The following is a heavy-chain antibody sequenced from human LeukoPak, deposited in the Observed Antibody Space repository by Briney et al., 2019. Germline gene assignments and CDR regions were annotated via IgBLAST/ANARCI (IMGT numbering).Heavy chain of an antibody. CDR2: IYSGGST. J-gene: IGHJ3*02. CDR3: AREEDYGDYAAFDI. D-gene: IGHD4-17*01. V-gene: IGHV3-66*01. Sequence: PGGSLRLSCAASGFTVRSNYMSWVRQAPGKGLEWVSLIYSGGSTYYADSAKGRFTISRDNSKNTVYLQMNRLRAEDTAVYYCAREEDYGDYAAFDIWGQGTMVTVSS. CDR1: GFTVRSNY.